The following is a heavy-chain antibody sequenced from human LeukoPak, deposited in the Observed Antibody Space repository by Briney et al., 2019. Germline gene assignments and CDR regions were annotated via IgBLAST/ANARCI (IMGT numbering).Heavy chain of an antibody. CDR2: IYTSGST. CDR1: GGSISSGSYY. Sequence: SQTLSLTCTVSGGSISSGSYYWSWIRQPAGKGLEWIGRIYTSGSTNYNPSLKSRVTISVDTSKNQFSLKLSSVTAADTAVYYCARDGGYCSSTSCYVYAFDIWGQGTMVTVSS. CDR3: ARDGGYCSSTSCYVYAFDI. J-gene: IGHJ3*02. D-gene: IGHD2-2*01. V-gene: IGHV4-61*02.